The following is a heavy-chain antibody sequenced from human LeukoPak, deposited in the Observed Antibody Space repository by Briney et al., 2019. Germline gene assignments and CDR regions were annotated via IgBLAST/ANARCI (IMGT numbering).Heavy chain of an antibody. J-gene: IGHJ4*02. V-gene: IGHV3-23*01. CDR2: ISGSGGST. CDR3: AKDASVSGFGELLYQTVPLYYFDY. D-gene: IGHD3-10*01. CDR1: GFTFSSYA. Sequence: GGSLRLSCAASGFTFSSYAMSWVRQAPGKGLEWVSAISGSGGSTYYADSVKGRFTISRDNSKNTLYLQMNSLRAEDTAVYYCAKDASVSGFGELLYQTVPLYYFDYWGQGTLVTVSS.